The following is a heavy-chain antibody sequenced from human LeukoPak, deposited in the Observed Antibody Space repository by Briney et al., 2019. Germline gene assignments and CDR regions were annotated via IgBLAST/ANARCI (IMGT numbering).Heavy chain of an antibody. V-gene: IGHV4-4*07. D-gene: IGHD1-26*01. CDR3: ARDSNYSGIDY. CDR2: IYTSGST. CDR1: GGSISGYY. J-gene: IGHJ4*02. Sequence: SETLSLTCTVSGGSISGYYWSWIRQPAGKGLEWIGRIYTSGSTNYNPSLKSLVTMSVDTSKNQFSLKLSSVTAADTAVYYCARDSNYSGIDYWGQGTLVTVSS.